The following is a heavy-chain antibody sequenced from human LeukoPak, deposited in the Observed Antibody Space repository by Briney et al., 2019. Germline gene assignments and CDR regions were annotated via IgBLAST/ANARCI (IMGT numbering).Heavy chain of an antibody. CDR3: ARAVAGSFDY. J-gene: IGHJ4*02. CDR2: VSIDGRHK. CDR1: GFSFSTYG. D-gene: IGHD6-19*01. Sequence: PGGSLRLSCAASGFSFSTYGMHWVRQAPGKGLEWVAVVSIDGRHKFYGDSVKGRFTISRDNSKNTLYLQMNSLRAEDTAVYYCARAVAGSFDYWGQGTLVTVSS. V-gene: IGHV3-33*05.